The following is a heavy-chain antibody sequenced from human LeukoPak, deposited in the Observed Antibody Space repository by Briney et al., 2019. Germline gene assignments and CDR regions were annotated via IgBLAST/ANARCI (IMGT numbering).Heavy chain of an antibody. V-gene: IGHV1-24*01. D-gene: IGHD4-17*01. CDR2: FDPEDGET. J-gene: IGHJ3*02. CDR1: GYTLTELS. Sequence: GASVKVSCKVSGYTLTELSMHWVRQAPRKGLEWMGGFDPEDGETIYAQKFQGRVTMTEDTSTDTAYMELSSLRSEDTAVYYCATSPLTTVTTFYAFDIWGQGTMVTVSS. CDR3: ATSPLTTVTTFYAFDI.